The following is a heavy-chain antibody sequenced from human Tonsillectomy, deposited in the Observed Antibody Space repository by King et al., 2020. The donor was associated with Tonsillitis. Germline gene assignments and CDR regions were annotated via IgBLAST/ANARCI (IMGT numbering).Heavy chain of an antibody. Sequence: VQLVESGGGLVQSGGSLRLSCAASGFTFSSYAMTWVRQAPGKGLEWVSVISDSGSRTYYAVSVKGRFTISRDNSKNTLYLQMNSLRAEDTAVYYCAKDPVAGPEEPFDYWGQGTLVTVSS. CDR2: ISDSGSRT. CDR1: GFTFSSYA. V-gene: IGHV3-23*04. D-gene: IGHD6-19*01. J-gene: IGHJ4*02. CDR3: AKDPVAGPEEPFDY.